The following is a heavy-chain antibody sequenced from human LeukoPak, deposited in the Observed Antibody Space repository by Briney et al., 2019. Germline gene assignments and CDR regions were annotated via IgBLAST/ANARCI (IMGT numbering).Heavy chain of an antibody. CDR3: ARDSPYSSSLYAFDI. V-gene: IGHV1-2*02. Sequence: ASVKVSCKASGYTFTGYYMHWVRQAPGQGLEWMGWINPNSGGTNYAQKFQGRVTMTRDTSISTAYMELSRLRSDDTAVYYCARDSPYSSSLYAFDIWGQGTMVTVSS. J-gene: IGHJ3*02. CDR2: INPNSGGT. CDR1: GYTFTGYY. D-gene: IGHD6-13*01.